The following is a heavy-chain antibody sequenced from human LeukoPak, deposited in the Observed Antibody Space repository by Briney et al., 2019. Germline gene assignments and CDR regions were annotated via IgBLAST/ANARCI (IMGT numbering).Heavy chain of an antibody. Sequence: ASVKVSCKASGYTFTGYSVHWVRQTPGQGLEWMGWINPNTGGTKYAQKFQGRVTMTRDTFISTAYMDLSRLGSDDTAVYFCATELTGDSALDYWGQGTLVTVSS. CDR1: GYTFTGYS. D-gene: IGHD7-27*01. V-gene: IGHV1-2*02. CDR2: INPNTGGT. J-gene: IGHJ4*02. CDR3: ATELTGDSALDY.